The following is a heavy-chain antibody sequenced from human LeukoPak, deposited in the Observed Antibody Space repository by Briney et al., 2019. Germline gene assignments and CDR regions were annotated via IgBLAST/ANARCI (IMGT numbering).Heavy chain of an antibody. CDR3: AKGSSSSCYGNFDY. Sequence: PGGSLRLSCAASGFTFSTYALSWVRQAPGKGLEWVSVICGSGGTTYYADSVKGRFTISRDNSTKTLFLQMNSLGAADTAVYYCAKGSSSSCYGNFDYWGQGTLVTFSS. J-gene: IGHJ4*02. D-gene: IGHD6-13*01. V-gene: IGHV3-23*01. CDR2: ICGSGGTT. CDR1: GFTFSTYA.